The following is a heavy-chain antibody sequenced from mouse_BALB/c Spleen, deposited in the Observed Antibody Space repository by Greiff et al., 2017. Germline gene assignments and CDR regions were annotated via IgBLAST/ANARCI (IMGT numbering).Heavy chain of an antibody. CDR3: ARSLNYYGFDY. CDR1: GYTFTDYW. J-gene: IGHJ2*01. CDR2: IDTSDSYT. Sequence: QVQLQQSGAELVMPGASVKMSCKASGYTFTDYWMHWVKQRPGQGLEWIGAIDTSDSYTSYNQKFKGKATLTVDESSSTAYMQLSSLTSEDSAVYYCARSLNYYGFDYWGQGTTLTVSS. D-gene: IGHD1-1*01. V-gene: IGHV1-69*01.